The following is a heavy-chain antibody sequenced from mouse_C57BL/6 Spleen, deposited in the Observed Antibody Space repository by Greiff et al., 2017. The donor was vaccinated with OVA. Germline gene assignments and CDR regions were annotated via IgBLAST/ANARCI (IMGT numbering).Heavy chain of an antibody. CDR2: IWSGGST. J-gene: IGHJ4*01. CDR1: GFSLTSYG. D-gene: IGHD1-1*01. V-gene: IGHV2-2*01. CDR3: ARNFAPFYYGSSLYAMDY. Sequence: QVQLKQSGPGLVQPSQSLSITCTVSGFSLTSYGVHWVRQSPGKGLEWLGVIWSGGSTDYNAAFISRLSISKDNSKSQVFFKMNSLQADDTAIYYCARNFAPFYYGSSLYAMDYWGQGTSVTVSS.